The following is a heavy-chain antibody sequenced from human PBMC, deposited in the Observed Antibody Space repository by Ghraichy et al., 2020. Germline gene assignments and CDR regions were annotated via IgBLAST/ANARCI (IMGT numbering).Heavy chain of an antibody. CDR2: IDSVGRTI. CDR3: TRDGSSIMVGLDY. D-gene: IGHD2-21*01. Sequence: GGSLRLSCGASGFTFKDYSMNWVRQAPGKGLEWVSYIDSVGRTIHYADSVRGRFTISRDNAKNSLFLQMNSLRAEDTAVYYCTRDGSSIMVGLDYWGQGTLVTVSS. CDR1: GFTFKDYS. J-gene: IGHJ4*02. V-gene: IGHV3-48*04.